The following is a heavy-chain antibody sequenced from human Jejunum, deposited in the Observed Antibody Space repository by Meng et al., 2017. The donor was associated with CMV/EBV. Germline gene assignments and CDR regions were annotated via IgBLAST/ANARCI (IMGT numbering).Heavy chain of an antibody. CDR3: ARGGSDYRNSDWFDP. CDR2: IYWRSGSI. CDR1: FTFDDTV. J-gene: IGHJ5*02. V-gene: IGHV3-9*01. D-gene: IGHD4-11*01. Sequence: FTFDDTVMRWVRRGPGKGLGWGSGIYWRSGSIACADSVKGRFTISRENAKNSLYLQMNSLGAGDTAVYYCARGGSDYRNSDWFDPWGHGTLVTVSS.